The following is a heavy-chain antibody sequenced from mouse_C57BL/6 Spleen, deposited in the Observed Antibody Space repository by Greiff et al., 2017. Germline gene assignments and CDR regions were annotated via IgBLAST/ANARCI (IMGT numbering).Heavy chain of an antibody. CDR2: IWSGGST. CDR1: GFSLTSYG. CDR3: ARDDYGYYAMDY. V-gene: IGHV2-2*01. D-gene: IGHD2-4*01. J-gene: IGHJ4*01. Sequence: VKLMESGPGLVQPSQSLSITCTVSGFSLTSYGVHWVRQSPGKGLEWLGVIWSGGSTDYNAAFISGLSISKDNSKSQVFFKMNSLQADDTAIYYCARDDYGYYAMDYWGQGTSVTVSS.